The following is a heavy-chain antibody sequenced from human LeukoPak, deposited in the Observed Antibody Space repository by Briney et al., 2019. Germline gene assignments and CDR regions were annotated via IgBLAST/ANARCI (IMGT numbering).Heavy chain of an antibody. CDR2: IYPAGSDT. D-gene: IGHD2/OR15-2a*01. V-gene: IGHV5-51*01. CDR3: ARLSNNYMHNWFDP. Sequence: GESLKISCKGSGYSFTSYWIGWVRQMPGKGLEWMGIIYPAGSDTRYSPFFQGQVTISADKSISTTYLQWSSLKASDTAMYYCARLSNNYMHNWFDPWGQGTLVTVSS. J-gene: IGHJ5*02. CDR1: GYSFTSYW.